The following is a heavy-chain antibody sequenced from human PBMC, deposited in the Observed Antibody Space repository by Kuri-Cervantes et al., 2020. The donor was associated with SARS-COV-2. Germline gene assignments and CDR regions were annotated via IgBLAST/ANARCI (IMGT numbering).Heavy chain of an antibody. D-gene: IGHD6-13*01. V-gene: IGHV4-34*01. J-gene: IGHJ4*02. CDR3: AREEGIAAAGTGY. CDR2: INHSGST. CDR1: GGSFSDYS. Sequence: ESLKISCAVYGGSFSDYSWNWIRQPPGKGLEWIGEINHSGSTNYNPSLKSRVTISVDTSKNQLSLKLSSVTAADTAVYYCAREEGIAAAGTGYWGQGTRVTCSS.